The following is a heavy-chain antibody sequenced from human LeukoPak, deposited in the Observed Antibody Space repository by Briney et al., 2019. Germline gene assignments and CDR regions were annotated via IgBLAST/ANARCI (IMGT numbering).Heavy chain of an antibody. V-gene: IGHV4-4*07. J-gene: IGHJ6*03. CDR2: IYSSGST. CDR1: GDSISSYY. D-gene: IGHD4/OR15-4a*01. Sequence: SSETLSLACTVSGDSISSYYWSWIRQPAGKGLEWIGRIYSSGSTNYNPSLKSRVTMSVDTSKNQFSLKLSSVTAADTAVYYCARVMDTGYGGKLLGYYYYMDVWGKGTTVTVSS. CDR3: ARVMDTGYGGKLLGYYYYMDV.